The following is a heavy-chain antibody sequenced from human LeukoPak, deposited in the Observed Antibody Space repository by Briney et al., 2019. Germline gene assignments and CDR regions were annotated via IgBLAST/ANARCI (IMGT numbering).Heavy chain of an antibody. CDR3: ARGRRSCSTSCYLWKPFDY. Sequence: SETLSLTCAVYGGSFSGYYWSWIRQPPGKGLEWIGEINHSGSTNYNPSLKSRVTISVDTSKNQFSLKLSSVTAADAAVYYCARGRRSCSTSCYLWKPFDYWGQGTLVTVSS. D-gene: IGHD2-2*01. V-gene: IGHV4-34*01. J-gene: IGHJ4*02. CDR1: GGSFSGYY. CDR2: INHSGST.